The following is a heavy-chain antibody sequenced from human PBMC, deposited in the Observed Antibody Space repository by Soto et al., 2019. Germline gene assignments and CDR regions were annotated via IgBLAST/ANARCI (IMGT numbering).Heavy chain of an antibody. CDR3: AASSEYQLLSYYYYGMDV. D-gene: IGHD2-2*01. CDR1: GFTFSSYA. J-gene: IGHJ6*02. V-gene: IGHV3-23*01. Sequence: EVQLLESGGGLVQPGGSLRLSCAASGFTFSSYAMSWVRQAPGKGLEWVSAISGSGGSTYYADSVKGRFTISRDNSKNTLYLQMNSLRAEDTAVYYCAASSEYQLLSYYYYGMDVWGQGTTVTVSS. CDR2: ISGSGGST.